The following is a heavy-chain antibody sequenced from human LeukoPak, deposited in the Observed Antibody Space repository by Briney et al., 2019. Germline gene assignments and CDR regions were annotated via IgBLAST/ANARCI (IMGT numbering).Heavy chain of an antibody. CDR1: GGTFSSYA. Sequence: SVKVSCKASGGTFSSYAISWVRQAPGQGLEWMGGIIPIFGTANYAQKFQGRVTITADESTSTAYMELSSLRSEDTAVYYCARDRTVVANYYYMDVWGKGTTVTVSS. CDR3: ARDRTVVANYYYMDV. D-gene: IGHD2-15*01. CDR2: IIPIFGTA. J-gene: IGHJ6*03. V-gene: IGHV1-69*13.